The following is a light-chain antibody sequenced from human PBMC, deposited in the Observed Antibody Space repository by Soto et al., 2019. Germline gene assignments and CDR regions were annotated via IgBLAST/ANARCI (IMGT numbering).Light chain of an antibody. J-gene: IGKJ5*01. Sequence: EIVMTQSPATLSVSPGERATLSCRASQSVSNNLAWYQQKPGQAPRLLIYGASTSATGIPARFSGSGSGTEFNLTISSLQSEDFAVDYCEQYNNWPPITCGKGTRLEIK. CDR1: QSVSNN. CDR3: EQYNNWPPIT. V-gene: IGKV3-15*01. CDR2: GAS.